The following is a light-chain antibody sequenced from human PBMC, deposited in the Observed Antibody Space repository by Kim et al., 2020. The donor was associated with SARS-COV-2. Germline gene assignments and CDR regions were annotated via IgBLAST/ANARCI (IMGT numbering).Light chain of an antibody. Sequence: PGKAARMTWRGDNIGSKSVHWYQQKPGQAPVLVIYYETDRPSGIPERFSGSNSGNTATLTISRVEAGDEADYYCQVWDSSSDQGVFGTGTKVTVL. CDR2: YET. V-gene: IGLV3-21*04. J-gene: IGLJ1*01. CDR1: NIGSKS. CDR3: QVWDSSSDQGV.